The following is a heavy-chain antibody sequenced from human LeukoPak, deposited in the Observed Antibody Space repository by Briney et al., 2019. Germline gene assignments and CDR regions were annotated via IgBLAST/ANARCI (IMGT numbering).Heavy chain of an antibody. CDR1: GGSISSDY. J-gene: IGHJ4*02. D-gene: IGHD3-22*01. CDR3: ARLYRDYDKYWMDY. V-gene: IGHV4-59*08. Sequence: SETLSLTCTVSGGSISSDYWSWIRQPPGKGLEWIGYIYYSGSTNYNPSLKSRVTISVDTSKNQFSLKLSSVTAADTAVYYCARLYRDYDKYWMDYWGQGTLVTVSS. CDR2: IYYSGST.